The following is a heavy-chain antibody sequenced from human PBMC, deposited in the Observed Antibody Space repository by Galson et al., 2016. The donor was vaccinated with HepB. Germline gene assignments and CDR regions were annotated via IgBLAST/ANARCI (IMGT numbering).Heavy chain of an antibody. Sequence: SLRLSCAASGFTFSYYSMHWVRQAPGRGLEWVAVISYDGNNEYYVDSVKGRFTISRDTSKNTLYLQMNSLRAEDTAVYYCAREPVRLDDLLTGPPKNPDYWGQGTLVTVSS. J-gene: IGHJ4*02. V-gene: IGHV3-30-3*01. D-gene: IGHD3-9*01. CDR2: ISYDGNNE. CDR3: AREPVRLDDLLTGPPKNPDY. CDR1: GFTFSYYS.